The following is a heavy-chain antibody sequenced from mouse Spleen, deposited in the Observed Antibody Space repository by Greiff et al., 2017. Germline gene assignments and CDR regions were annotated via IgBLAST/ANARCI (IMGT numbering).Heavy chain of an antibody. J-gene: IGHJ2*01. Sequence: EVQLVESGGGLVKPGGSLKLSCAASGFTFSSYAMSWVRQTPEKRLEWVATISSGGSYTYYPDSVKGRFTISRDNAKNTLYLQMSSLRSEDTAMYYCARMITTVVAGNYFDYWGQGTTLTVSS. CDR3: ARMITTVVAGNYFDY. CDR2: ISSGGSYT. V-gene: IGHV5-9-3*01. D-gene: IGHD1-1*01. CDR1: GFTFSSYA.